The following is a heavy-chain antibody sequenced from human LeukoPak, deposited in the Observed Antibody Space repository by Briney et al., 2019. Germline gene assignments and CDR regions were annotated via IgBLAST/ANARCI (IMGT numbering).Heavy chain of an antibody. Sequence: SQTLSLTCTVSGDSISSGGYYWSWIRQHPGKGLEWIGYIYYSGSTYYNPSLKSRVTISVDTSKNQFSLKLSSVTAADTAVYYCARARGIVVVPADFDYWGQGTLVTVSS. J-gene: IGHJ4*02. CDR3: ARARGIVVVPADFDY. CDR1: GDSISSGGYY. V-gene: IGHV4-31*03. CDR2: IYYSGST. D-gene: IGHD2-2*01.